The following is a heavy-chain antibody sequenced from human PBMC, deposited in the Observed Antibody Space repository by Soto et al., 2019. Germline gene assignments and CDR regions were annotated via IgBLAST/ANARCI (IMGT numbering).Heavy chain of an antibody. Sequence: SVKVSCKASGGTFSSYAISWVRQAPGQGLEWMGGIIPIFGTANYAQKFQGRVTITADESTSTAYMELSSLRSEDTAVYYCAREGAVAGTTSPQYFQHWGQGTLVTVSS. V-gene: IGHV1-69*13. CDR3: AREGAVAGTTSPQYFQH. CDR2: IIPIFGTA. D-gene: IGHD6-19*01. J-gene: IGHJ1*01. CDR1: GGTFSSYA.